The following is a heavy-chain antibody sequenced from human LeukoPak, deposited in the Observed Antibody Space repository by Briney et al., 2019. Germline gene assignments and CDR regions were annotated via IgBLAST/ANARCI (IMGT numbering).Heavy chain of an antibody. CDR1: GYTFTGYY. Sequence: ASVKVSCKASGYTFTGYYMHWVRQAPGQGLEWMGWINPNSGGTNYAQKFQGRVTMTRDTSISTAYMELSRLRSDDTAVYYCVRSRYQRGDNWFDPWGQGTLVTVSS. V-gene: IGHV1-2*02. J-gene: IGHJ5*02. D-gene: IGHD2-2*01. CDR3: VRSRYQRGDNWFDP. CDR2: INPNSGGT.